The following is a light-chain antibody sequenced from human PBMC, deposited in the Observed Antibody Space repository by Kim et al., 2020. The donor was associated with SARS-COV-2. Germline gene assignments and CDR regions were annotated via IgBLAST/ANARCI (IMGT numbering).Light chain of an antibody. CDR2: KAS. CDR1: QGISTW. V-gene: IGKV1-5*03. CDR3: QQYNNLWT. Sequence: LSASVGDRVTITCRASQGISTWLAWYQQKPGKAPNLLIYKASSLESGVPSRFSGSGSGTEFTLTISSLQPDDFATYYCQQYNNLWTFGQGTKVDIK. J-gene: IGKJ1*01.